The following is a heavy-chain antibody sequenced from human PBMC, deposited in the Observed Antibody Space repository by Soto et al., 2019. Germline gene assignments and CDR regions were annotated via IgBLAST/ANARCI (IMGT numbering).Heavy chain of an antibody. CDR1: GFTFRSYW. D-gene: IGHD3-3*01. Sequence: GGSLRLSCAASGFTFRSYWVNWVRQAPGKGLQWVANINQDGSEKYYVDSVKGRFTISRDNAKNSLYLQMNSLRAEDTAVYYCARESTYNFWSGYIYYGMDVWGQGTTVTVSS. J-gene: IGHJ6*02. CDR2: INQDGSEK. V-gene: IGHV3-7*03. CDR3: ARESTYNFWSGYIYYGMDV.